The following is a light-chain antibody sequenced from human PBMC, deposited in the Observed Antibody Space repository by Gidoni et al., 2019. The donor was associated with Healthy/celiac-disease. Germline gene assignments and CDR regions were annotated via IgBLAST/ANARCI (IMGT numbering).Light chain of an antibody. J-gene: IGKJ1*01. V-gene: IGKV1-5*03. CDR3: QQYNSYSPGWT. CDR1: QSISSL. Sequence: DIQMTQSPSTLSASVGDRVTITCRASQSISSLLAWYQQKPGKAPKLLIYKASSLESGVPSRFSGSGSGTEFTLTSSSMQPEDFATYYCQQYNSYSPGWTFGQGTKVEIK. CDR2: KAS.